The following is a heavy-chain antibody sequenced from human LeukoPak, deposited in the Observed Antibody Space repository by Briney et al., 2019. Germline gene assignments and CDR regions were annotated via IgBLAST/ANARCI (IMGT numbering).Heavy chain of an antibody. CDR2: MKGDGSEK. Sequence: QPGGSLRPSCAASGFTFSDYYMSWIRQAPGKGLEWVANMKGDGSEKHYVDSVKGRFTISRDNAKSSLYLQMNSLRAEDSAVYYCARPAYTAAYDLWGQGTMVTVSS. CDR1: GFTFSDYY. CDR3: ARPAYTAAYDL. V-gene: IGHV3-7*01. D-gene: IGHD3-16*01. J-gene: IGHJ3*01.